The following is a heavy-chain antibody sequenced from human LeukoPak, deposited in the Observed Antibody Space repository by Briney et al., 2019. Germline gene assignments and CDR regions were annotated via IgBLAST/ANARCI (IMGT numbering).Heavy chain of an antibody. CDR2: IGSSSSYI. J-gene: IGHJ4*02. CDR3: ARDALGDILTGYYFDY. CDR1: GFTFSSYS. V-gene: IGHV3-21*01. Sequence: GGSLRLSCAASGFTFSSYSMNWVRQAPGKGLEWVSSIGSSSSYIYYADSVKGRFTISRDNAKNSLYLQMNSLRAEDTAVYYCARDALGDILTGYYFDYWGQGTLVTVSS. D-gene: IGHD3-9*01.